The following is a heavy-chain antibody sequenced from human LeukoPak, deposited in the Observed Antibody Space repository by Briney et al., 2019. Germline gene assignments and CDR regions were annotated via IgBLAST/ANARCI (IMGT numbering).Heavy chain of an antibody. CDR3: ASQYYYGSGSPTTMDV. Sequence: SETLSLTCSVTGGSLSPYFWSWIRQPPGKGLEWIGYISYSGSTYYNSTLNSRVTTSVDTSKIQFSLNLSSVTAADTAVYYCASQYYYGSGSPTTMDVWGKGTTVTVSS. V-gene: IGHV4-59*12. CDR2: ISYSGST. J-gene: IGHJ6*04. CDR1: GGSLSPYF. D-gene: IGHD3-10*01.